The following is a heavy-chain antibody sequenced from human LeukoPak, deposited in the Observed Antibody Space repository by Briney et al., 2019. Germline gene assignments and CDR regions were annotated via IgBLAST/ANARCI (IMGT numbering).Heavy chain of an antibody. CDR3: AKDRDWESDY. V-gene: IGHV3-43*02. J-gene: IGHJ4*02. D-gene: IGHD3/OR15-3a*01. CDR2: ISGDGGST. CDR1: GFTFDDYA. Sequence: TGGSLRLSCAASGFTFDDYAMHWVRQAPGKGLEWVSLISGDGGSTYYADSVKGRFTISRDNSKNSLYLQMNSLRTEDTALYCCAKDRDWESDYWGQGTLVTVSS.